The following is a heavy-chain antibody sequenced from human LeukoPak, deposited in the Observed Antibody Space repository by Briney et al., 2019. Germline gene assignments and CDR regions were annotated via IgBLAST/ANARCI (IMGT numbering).Heavy chain of an antibody. CDR1: GGSISSYY. J-gene: IGHJ3*02. V-gene: IGHV4-4*07. D-gene: IGHD3-3*01. Sequence: PSETLSLTCTVSGGSISSYYWSWIRQPAGKGLEWIGRIYTSGSTNYNPSLKSRVTMSVDTSKNRFSLKLSSVTAADTAVYYCARDRSRGITIFGVATVRGSDAFDIWGQGTMVTVSS. CDR2: IYTSGST. CDR3: ARDRSRGITIFGVATVRGSDAFDI.